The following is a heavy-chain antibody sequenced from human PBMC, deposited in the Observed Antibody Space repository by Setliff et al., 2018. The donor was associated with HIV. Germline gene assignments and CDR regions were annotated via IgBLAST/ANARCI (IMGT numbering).Heavy chain of an antibody. J-gene: IGHJ3*02. CDR2: ISAYNGNT. D-gene: IGHD3-10*01. CDR1: GYTFTSYG. CDR3: AGPRGDEAFDI. V-gene: IGHV1-18*01. Sequence: ASVKVSCKASGYTFTSYGISWVRQAPGQGLEWMGWISAYNGNTNYAQKFQGRLTITADESTSTMYMELSSLRSDDTAVYYCAGPRGDEAFDIWGQGTMVTVSS.